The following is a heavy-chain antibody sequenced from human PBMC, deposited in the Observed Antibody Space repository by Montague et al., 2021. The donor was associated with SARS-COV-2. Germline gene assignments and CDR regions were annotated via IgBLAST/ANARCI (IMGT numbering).Heavy chain of an antibody. CDR3: AREAVGYSHGYPYWYFDL. V-gene: IGHV3-48*03. J-gene: IGHJ2*01. Sequence: SLRLFCAASGFDFTSSEINWVRQAPGKGLEWVSYISTSGTLPSYMDSVKGRFTIPRDNAKKSLYLQMDSLRAEDTAVYFCAREAVGYSHGYPYWYFDLWGRGTLVSVSS. CDR1: GFDFTSSE. CDR2: ISTSGTLP. D-gene: IGHD5-18*01.